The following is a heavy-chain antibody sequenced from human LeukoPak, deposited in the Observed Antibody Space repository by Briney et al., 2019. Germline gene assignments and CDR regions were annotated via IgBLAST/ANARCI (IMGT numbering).Heavy chain of an antibody. CDR1: GGSISSYY. Sequence: SETLPLTCTVSGGSISSYYWSWIRQPPGKGLEWIGYIYYSGSTNYNPSLKSRVTISVDTSKNQFSLKLSSVTAADTAVYYCARFAYYDRRFDYWGQGTLVTVSS. D-gene: IGHD3-22*01. CDR2: IYYSGST. J-gene: IGHJ4*02. V-gene: IGHV4-59*01. CDR3: ARFAYYDRRFDY.